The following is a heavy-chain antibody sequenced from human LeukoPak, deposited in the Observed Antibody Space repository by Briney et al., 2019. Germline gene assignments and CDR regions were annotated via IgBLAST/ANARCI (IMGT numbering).Heavy chain of an antibody. D-gene: IGHD6-19*01. CDR3: ARGRQWLVFFDY. J-gene: IGHJ4*02. Sequence: SETLSLTCAVYGGSFSGYYWSWICQPPGKGLEWIGEINHSGSTNYNPSLKSRVTISVDTSKNQFSLKLSSVTAADTAVYYCARGRQWLVFFDYWGQGTLVTVSS. CDR2: INHSGST. V-gene: IGHV4-34*01. CDR1: GGSFSGYY.